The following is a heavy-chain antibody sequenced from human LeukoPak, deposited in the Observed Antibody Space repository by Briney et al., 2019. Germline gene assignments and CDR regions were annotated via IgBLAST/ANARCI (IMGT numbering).Heavy chain of an antibody. CDR3: ARSYIGSEHYMDV. CDR1: GGSFSGYY. D-gene: IGHD1-26*01. J-gene: IGHJ6*03. V-gene: IGHV4-34*01. Sequence: SETLSLTCAVYGGSFSGYYWSWIRQPPGKGLEWIGEINHSGSTNYNPSLKSRVTISVDTSKNQFSLKLSSVTAADTAVYYYARSYIGSEHYMDVWGKGTTVTVSS. CDR2: INHSGST.